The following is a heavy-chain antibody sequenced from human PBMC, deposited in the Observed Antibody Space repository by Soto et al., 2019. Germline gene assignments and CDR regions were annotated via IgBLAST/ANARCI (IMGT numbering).Heavy chain of an antibody. Sequence: SGPTLVNPTQTLTLTCTFSGFSLSTSGMCVSWIRQPPGKALEWLALIDWDDDKYYSTSLKTRLTISKDTSKNQVVLTMTNMDPVDTATYYCARARIAAAGTLRLYYYYGMDVWGQGTTVTVSS. V-gene: IGHV2-70*01. D-gene: IGHD6-13*01. CDR3: ARARIAAAGTLRLYYYYGMDV. CDR1: GFSLSTSGMC. CDR2: IDWDDDK. J-gene: IGHJ6*02.